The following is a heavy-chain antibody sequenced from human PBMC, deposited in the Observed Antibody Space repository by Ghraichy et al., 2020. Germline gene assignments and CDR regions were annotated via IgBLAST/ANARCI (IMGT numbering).Heavy chain of an antibody. CDR3: AREAAAGSENWYFDL. Sequence: SETLSLTCAVSGGSISSGGYSWSWIRQPPGKGLEWIGYIYHSGSTYYNPSLKSRVTISVDRSKNQLSLKLSSVTAADTAVYYCAREAAAGSENWYFDLWGRGTLVTVSS. CDR2: IYHSGST. J-gene: IGHJ2*01. CDR1: GGSISSGGYS. D-gene: IGHD6-13*01. V-gene: IGHV4-30-2*01.